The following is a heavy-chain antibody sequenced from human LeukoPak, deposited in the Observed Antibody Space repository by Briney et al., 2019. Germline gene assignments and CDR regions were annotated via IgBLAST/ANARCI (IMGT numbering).Heavy chain of an antibody. J-gene: IGHJ4*02. Sequence: SVKVSCKASGGTFSSYTISWVRLAPGQGLEWMGRIIPILGIANYAQKFQGRVTITADKSTSTAYMEPSSLRSEDTAVYYCASSDCSGGSCYPFDYWGQGTLVTVSS. CDR2: IIPILGIA. V-gene: IGHV1-69*02. CDR1: GGTFSSYT. D-gene: IGHD2-15*01. CDR3: ASSDCSGGSCYPFDY.